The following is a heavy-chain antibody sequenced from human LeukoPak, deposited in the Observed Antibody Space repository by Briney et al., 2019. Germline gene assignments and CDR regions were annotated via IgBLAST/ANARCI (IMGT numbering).Heavy chain of an antibody. CDR2: IHDTGST. V-gene: IGHV4-59*11. CDR1: GGSLSSHY. Sequence: SETLSLTCSVYGGSLSSHYWSWIRQPPGKGLELIGHIHDTGSTFYNPSLRGRVTISLDTSNNQFSLKLTSLTAADTAVYYCARFSSGCSTSSCYLTYWGQGTLVTVS. D-gene: IGHD2-2*01. J-gene: IGHJ4*02. CDR3: ARFSSGCSTSSCYLTY.